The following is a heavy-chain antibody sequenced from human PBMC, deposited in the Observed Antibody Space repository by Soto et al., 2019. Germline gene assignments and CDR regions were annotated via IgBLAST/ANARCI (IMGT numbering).Heavy chain of an antibody. J-gene: IGHJ4*02. V-gene: IGHV3-33*03. D-gene: IGHD3-3*01. CDR1: GLTFSSYG. Sequence: QVQLVESGGGVVQPGRSLRLSCAVSGLTFSSYGMHWVRQAPGKGLEWVAVIWYDGSNKYYADSVQGRFTVSRDNSKNMVHLQMNSLRDEDTAVYHCVTQRVESADYWGQGTLVTVSS. CDR2: IWYDGSNK. CDR3: VTQRVESADY.